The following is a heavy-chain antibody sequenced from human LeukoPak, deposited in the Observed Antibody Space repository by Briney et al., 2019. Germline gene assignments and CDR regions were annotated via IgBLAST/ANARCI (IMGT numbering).Heavy chain of an antibody. D-gene: IGHD5-12*01. CDR2: ISSSSSTM. V-gene: IGHV3-48*02. CDR1: GFTFSTYS. CDR3: ARKGRLVVATSFYYYGMDV. J-gene: IGHJ6*02. Sequence: GGSLRLSCAASGFTFSTYSMNWVRQAPGKGLEWVSYISSSSSTMYYADSVKGRFTISRDNAKNPLYLQMNSLRDEDTAVYYCARKGRLVVATSFYYYGMDVWGQGTTVTVSS.